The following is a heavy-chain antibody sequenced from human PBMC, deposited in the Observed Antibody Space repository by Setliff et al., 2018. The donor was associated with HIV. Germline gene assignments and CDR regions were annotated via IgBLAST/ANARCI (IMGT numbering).Heavy chain of an antibody. CDR3: ARASSDIPGVDSNYFDD. J-gene: IGHJ4*02. CDR1: GDSISSGSNY. CDR2: IYTSGP. V-gene: IGHV4-61*02. Sequence: SETLSLTCTVSGDSISSGSNYWSWIRQPAGKGLEWIGRIYTSGPGYNPSLENRVTISVDTSKSQFFLMLSSVTAADTAVYYCARASSDIPGVDSNYFDDWGQGTLVTV. D-gene: IGHD2-2*01.